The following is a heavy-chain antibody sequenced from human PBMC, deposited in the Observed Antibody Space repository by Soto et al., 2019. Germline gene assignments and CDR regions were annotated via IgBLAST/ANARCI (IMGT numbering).Heavy chain of an antibody. CDR1: GFTFSSYG. CDR3: ARPGVYGDYTLYYYYGMDV. D-gene: IGHD4-17*01. Sequence: SGGSLRLSCAASGFTFSSYGMHWVRQAPGKGLEWVAVIWYDGSNKYYADSVKGRFTISRDNSKNTLYLQMNSLRAEDTAVYYCARPGVYGDYTLYYYYGMDVWGQGTTVTVSS. V-gene: IGHV3-33*01. J-gene: IGHJ6*02. CDR2: IWYDGSNK.